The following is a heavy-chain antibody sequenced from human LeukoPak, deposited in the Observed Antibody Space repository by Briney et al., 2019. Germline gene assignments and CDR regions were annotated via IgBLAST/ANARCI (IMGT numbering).Heavy chain of an antibody. D-gene: IGHD5-18*01. CDR3: ASTGYSYGMDV. CDR2: IYYSGST. V-gene: IGHV4-59*08. Sequence: PSETLSLTCTVSGGSISSYYWSWIRQPPGKGLEWIGYIYYSGSTNYNPSLKSRVTISVDTSKNQFSLKLSSVTAADTAVYYCASTGYSYGMDVWGQGTTVTVSS. CDR1: GGSISSYY. J-gene: IGHJ6*02.